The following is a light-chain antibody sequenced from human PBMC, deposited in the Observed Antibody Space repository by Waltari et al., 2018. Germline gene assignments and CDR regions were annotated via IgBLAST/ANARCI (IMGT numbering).Light chain of an antibody. Sequence: EIVLTQSPATLSLSPGDRATLSCRASQSVYSYLRWYQQKPGQAPRLLIYDVFNRATGIPARFSGSGSGTDFTLTISSLEPEDFAVYYCQQRRSWPLTFGGGTKVEIK. J-gene: IGKJ4*01. V-gene: IGKV3-11*01. CDR3: QQRRSWPLT. CDR1: QSVYSY. CDR2: DVF.